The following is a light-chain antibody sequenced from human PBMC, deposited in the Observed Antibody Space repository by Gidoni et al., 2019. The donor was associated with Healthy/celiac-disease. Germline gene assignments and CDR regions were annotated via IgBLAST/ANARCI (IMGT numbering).Light chain of an antibody. CDR2: QDS. J-gene: IGLJ2*01. Sequence: SYSLTQPPSVSVSPGQTAIIPCSGDKLGDKYACWYQQKPGQSPVLVIYQDSKRPSGIPERFSGSNSGNTATLTISGTQAMDEADYYCQAWDSSTVVFGGGTKLTVL. V-gene: IGLV3-1*01. CDR3: QAWDSSTVV. CDR1: KLGDKY.